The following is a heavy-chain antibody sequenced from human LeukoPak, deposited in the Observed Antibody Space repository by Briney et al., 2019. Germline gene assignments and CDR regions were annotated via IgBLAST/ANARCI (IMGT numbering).Heavy chain of an antibody. J-gene: IGHJ4*02. CDR2: INTDGSAT. CDR3: ARGTAATAGIDY. D-gene: IGHD6-13*01. CDR1: GFNFSSYW. Sequence: PGGSLRLSCAVSGFNFSSYWIHWVRQAPGKGLVWVSLINTDGSATTYGDSAKGRFTVSRDNDKNTLFLDMNSLRVEDTAVYYCARGTAATAGIDYWGQGTLVTGYS. V-gene: IGHV3-74*01.